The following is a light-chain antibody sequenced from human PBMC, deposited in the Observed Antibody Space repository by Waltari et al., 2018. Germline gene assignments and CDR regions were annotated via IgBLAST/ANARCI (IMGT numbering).Light chain of an antibody. CDR3: MQTLQTPYT. CDR2: LAS. Sequence: VMTQPPLSLPVTPGDSASLYCRSSESLRHGNGINYLDWYLQKPGQPPQLLIYLASDRASEVPDRFSGSGSGTDFTLRIHRVEPDDVGVYYCMQTLQTPYTFGQGTKLEIK. V-gene: IGKV2-28*01. J-gene: IGKJ2*01. CDR1: ESLRHGNGINY.